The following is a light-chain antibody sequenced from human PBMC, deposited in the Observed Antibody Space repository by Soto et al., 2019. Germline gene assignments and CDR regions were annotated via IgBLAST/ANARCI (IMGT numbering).Light chain of an antibody. J-gene: IGLJ2*01. CDR1: SSNIGAGYD. V-gene: IGLV1-40*01. Sequence: QAVVTQTPSVSGALGQTITMSCTGSSSNIGAGYDVHWYQQFPGAAPRLLIYADNNRPSGVPDRFSASKSGTSASLAITGLQGEVEANYYCQSYDTSLSGVIFGAGTKLTVL. CDR2: ADN. CDR3: QSYDTSLSGVI.